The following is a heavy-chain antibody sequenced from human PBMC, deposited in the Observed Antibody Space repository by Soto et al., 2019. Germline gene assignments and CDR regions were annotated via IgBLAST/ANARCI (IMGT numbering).Heavy chain of an antibody. Sequence: QDQLVQSGAEVKKPGASVTVSCKASGYSFTNYGITWVRQAPGQGLEWMGWISGFNGNTHYAQKLQGRVTMTTDAYTSTAYMELRSLRSDDTAVYYCARDRGVAPPVAGNTHYYYDMDVWGKGTTVTVSS. D-gene: IGHD6-19*01. CDR2: ISGFNGNT. V-gene: IGHV1-18*01. CDR3: ARDRGVAPPVAGNTHYYYDMDV. J-gene: IGHJ6*03. CDR1: GYSFTNYG.